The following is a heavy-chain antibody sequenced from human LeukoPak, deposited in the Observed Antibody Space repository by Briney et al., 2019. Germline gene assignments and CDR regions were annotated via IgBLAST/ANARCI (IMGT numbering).Heavy chain of an antibody. CDR3: TRAYDSSGFLHYYGMDV. V-gene: IGHV3-49*03. CDR1: GFTPGDYV. D-gene: IGHD3-22*01. CDR2: VLSVADGGTT. Sequence: GGSLRHSCSPAGFTPGDYVVSCFRQAPGEGVGWGGFVLSVADGGTTEYAASVKGRFTLSRDDSRSIAYLQMNSLKTEDTAVYYCTRAYDSSGFLHYYGMDVWGQGTTVSVSS. J-gene: IGHJ6*02.